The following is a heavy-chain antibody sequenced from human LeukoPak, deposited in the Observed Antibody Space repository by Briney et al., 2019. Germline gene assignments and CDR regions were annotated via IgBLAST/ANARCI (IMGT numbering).Heavy chain of an antibody. D-gene: IGHD3-10*01. Sequence: SETLSLTCTVSGYTISSGYYWGWIRQPPGKGLEWIGSIYHSGSTYYNPSLKSRVTISVDTSKSQFSLKLSSVTAADTAVYYCARRFAYYYGSGSYLDYWGQGTLVTVSS. CDR2: IYHSGST. CDR3: ARRFAYYYGSGSYLDY. CDR1: GYTISSGYY. J-gene: IGHJ4*02. V-gene: IGHV4-38-2*02.